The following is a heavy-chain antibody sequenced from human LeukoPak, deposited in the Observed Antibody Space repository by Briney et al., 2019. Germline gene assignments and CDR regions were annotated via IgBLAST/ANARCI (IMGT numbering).Heavy chain of an antibody. Sequence: GGSVKGACQASGFTFYSYGIRWVGQGPWPGLEWIGWVSAYNGNTNYAQKLQGRVTMTTDTSTSTAYMELRSLRSDDTAVYYCARGRIAAAGISYNWFDPWGQGTLVTVSS. V-gene: IGHV1-18*01. CDR1: GFTFYSYG. CDR3: ARGRIAAAGISYNWFDP. D-gene: IGHD6-13*01. J-gene: IGHJ5*02. CDR2: VSAYNGNT.